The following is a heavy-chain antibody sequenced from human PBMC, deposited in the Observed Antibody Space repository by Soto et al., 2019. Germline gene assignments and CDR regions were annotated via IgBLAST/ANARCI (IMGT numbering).Heavy chain of an antibody. Sequence: QVQLVESGGGVVQPGRSLRLSCAASGFTFSSYAMHWVRQAPGKGLEGVAVISYDGSNKYYADSVKGRFTISRDNSKNTLYLQMNSLRAEDTAVYYCARGYSSSWSDAFDIWGQGTMVTVSS. J-gene: IGHJ3*02. CDR1: GFTFSSYA. CDR2: ISYDGSNK. V-gene: IGHV3-30-3*01. D-gene: IGHD6-13*01. CDR3: ARGYSSSWSDAFDI.